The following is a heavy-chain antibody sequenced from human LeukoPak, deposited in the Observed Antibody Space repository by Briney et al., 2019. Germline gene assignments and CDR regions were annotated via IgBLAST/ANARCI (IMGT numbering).Heavy chain of an antibody. D-gene: IGHD6-13*01. Sequence: SETLSLTCTVSGGSISSYYWSWIRQPPGKGLEWIGYISYSGSTNYNPSLNSRVTISVDTSKNQFSLKLTSVTAADMAVYYCGRVFYSSNWNLFDPWGQGTLVTVSS. CDR3: GRVFYSSNWNLFDP. J-gene: IGHJ5*02. CDR2: ISYSGST. V-gene: IGHV4-59*01. CDR1: GGSISSYY.